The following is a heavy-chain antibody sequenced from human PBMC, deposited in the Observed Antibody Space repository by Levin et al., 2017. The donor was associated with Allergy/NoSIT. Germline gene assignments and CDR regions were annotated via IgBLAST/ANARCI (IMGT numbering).Heavy chain of an antibody. CDR1: GFTFSSYA. J-gene: IGHJ4*02. V-gene: IGHV3-23*01. CDR2: ISGSGGST. D-gene: IGHD6-6*01. CDR3: ARDPKQLVPLAYFDY. Sequence: PGGSLRLSCAASGFTFSSYAMSWVRQAPGKGLEWVSAISGSGGSTYYADSVKGRFTISRDNARNTLYLQMNSLRAEDTAVYYCARDPKQLVPLAYFDYWGQGTLVTVSS.